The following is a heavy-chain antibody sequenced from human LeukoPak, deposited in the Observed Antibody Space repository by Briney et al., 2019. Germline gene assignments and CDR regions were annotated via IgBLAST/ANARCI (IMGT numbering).Heavy chain of an antibody. CDR1: GFIVSTNY. CDR2: ISGSGGST. D-gene: IGHD6-13*01. CDR3: AKDLRYSSSWTDY. J-gene: IGHJ4*02. V-gene: IGHV3-23*01. Sequence: PGGSLRLSCAASGFIVSTNYMSWVRQAPGKGLEWVSAISGSGGSTYYADSVKGRFTISRDNSKNTLYLQMNSLRAEDTTVYYCAKDLRYSSSWTDYWGQGTLVTVSS.